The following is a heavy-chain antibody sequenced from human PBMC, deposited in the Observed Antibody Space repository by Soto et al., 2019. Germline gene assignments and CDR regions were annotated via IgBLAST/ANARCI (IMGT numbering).Heavy chain of an antibody. V-gene: IGHV3-23*01. CDR2: ISGSGGST. J-gene: IGHJ4*02. D-gene: IGHD3-3*01. Sequence: PGGSLRLSCAASGFTFSSYAMSWVRQGPGKGLEWVSAISGSGGSTYYADSVKGRFTISRDDSKSTLYLQMNSLRAEDTAVYYCLRDIFGVVIFDSWGQGTPVTFSS. CDR1: GFTFSSYA. CDR3: LRDIFGVVIFDS.